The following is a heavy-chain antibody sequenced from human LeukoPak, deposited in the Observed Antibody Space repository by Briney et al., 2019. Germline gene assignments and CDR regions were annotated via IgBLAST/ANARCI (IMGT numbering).Heavy chain of an antibody. V-gene: IGHV4-4*07. CDR3: ARGYSSSWFSGYFDY. CDR2: IHTTGST. D-gene: IGHD6-13*01. J-gene: IGHJ4*02. CDR1: GVSISSYY. Sequence: PSETLSLTCTVSGVSISSYYWSWIRQPAGKGLEWIGRIHTTGSTNYNPSLKSRVTMSVDTSKNQFSLKLSSVTAADTAVYYCARGYSSSWFSGYFDYWGQGTLVTVSS.